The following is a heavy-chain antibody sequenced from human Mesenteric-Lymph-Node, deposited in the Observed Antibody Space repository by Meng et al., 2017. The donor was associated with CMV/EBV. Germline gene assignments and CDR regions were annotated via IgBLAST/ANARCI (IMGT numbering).Heavy chain of an antibody. CDR1: GFTFSSYS. D-gene: IGHD2-21*01. CDR3: ARAGSDCGGDCYDY. J-gene: IGHJ4*02. CDR2: ISSSSSYI. V-gene: IGHV3-21*01. Sequence: GGPLRLSCAASGFTFSSYSMNWVRQAPGKGLEWVSSISSSSSYIYYADSVKGRFTISRDNAKNSLYLQMNSLRAEDTAVYYCARAGSDCGGDCYDYWGQGTLVTVSS.